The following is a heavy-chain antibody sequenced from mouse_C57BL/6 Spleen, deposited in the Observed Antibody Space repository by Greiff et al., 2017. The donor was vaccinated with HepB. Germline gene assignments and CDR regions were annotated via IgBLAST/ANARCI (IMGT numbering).Heavy chain of an antibody. Sequence: EVHLVESGGGLVKPGGSLKLSCAASGFTFSSYAMSWVRQTPEKRLEWVATISDGGSYTYYPDNVKGRFTISRDNAKNNLYLQMSHLKSEDTAMYYCAKLLRGYFDVWGTGTTVTVSS. J-gene: IGHJ1*03. V-gene: IGHV5-4*01. CDR1: GFTFSSYA. D-gene: IGHD1-1*01. CDR3: AKLLRGYFDV. CDR2: ISDGGSYT.